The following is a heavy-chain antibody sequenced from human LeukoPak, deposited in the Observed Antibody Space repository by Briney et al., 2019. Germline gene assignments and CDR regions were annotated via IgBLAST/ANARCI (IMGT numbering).Heavy chain of an antibody. CDR2: IYYSGST. Sequence: PSQTLSLTCAVSGGSISSGGYSWSWIRRPPGKGLVWIGYIYYSGSTNYNPSLKSRVTISVDTSKNQFSLRLTSVTAADTAVYYCARGTAVAGTWGQGTLVTVSS. V-gene: IGHV4-30-4*07. D-gene: IGHD6-19*01. J-gene: IGHJ5*02. CDR3: ARGTAVAGT. CDR1: GGSISSGGYS.